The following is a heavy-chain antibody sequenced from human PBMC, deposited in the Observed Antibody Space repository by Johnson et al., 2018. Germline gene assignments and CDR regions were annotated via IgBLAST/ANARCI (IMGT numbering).Heavy chain of an antibody. CDR2: IIPIFGTA. D-gene: IGHD2-21*02. CDR1: GGTFSSYA. J-gene: IGHJ3*02. V-gene: IGHV1-69*12. CDR3: ARYCGGDCYDAFDI. Sequence: QVQLVQSGAEVKKPGSSVKVSCKASGGTFSSYAISWVRQAPGQGLEWMGGIIPIFGTANYAQKFQGRVTITADESTSTAYMELSSRRSEDTAGYYCARYCGGDCYDAFDIWGQGTTVTVSS.